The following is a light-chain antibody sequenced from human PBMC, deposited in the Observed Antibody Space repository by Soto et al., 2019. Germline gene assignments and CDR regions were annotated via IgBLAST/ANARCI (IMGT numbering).Light chain of an antibody. CDR1: QSVSSY. Sequence: ESVLTQSPATLSLSPEERATLSCRASQSVSSYLAWYQQKPGQAPRLLIYGASTRATGIPARFSGSGSGTDFTLTISRLEPEDFAVYYCQQYGSSPPSSTFGQGTRLEIK. CDR2: GAS. V-gene: IGKV3-20*01. CDR3: QQYGSSPPSST. J-gene: IGKJ5*01.